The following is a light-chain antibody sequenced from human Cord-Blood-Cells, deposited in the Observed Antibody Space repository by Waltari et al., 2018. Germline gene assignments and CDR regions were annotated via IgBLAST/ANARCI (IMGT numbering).Light chain of an antibody. CDR1: QSVSSSY. Sequence: EIVLTQPPGPLSLSPGERATLSCRASQSVSSSYLAWYQQKPGQAPRLLIYGASSRATGIPDRFSGSGSGTDFTLTISRLEPEDFAVYYCQQYGSSPEWTFGQGTKVEIK. J-gene: IGKJ1*01. CDR3: QQYGSSPEWT. V-gene: IGKV3-20*01. CDR2: GAS.